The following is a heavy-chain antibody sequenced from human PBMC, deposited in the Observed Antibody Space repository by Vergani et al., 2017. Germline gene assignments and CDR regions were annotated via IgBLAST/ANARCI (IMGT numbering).Heavy chain of an antibody. CDR1: GFTFSSYA. CDR2: ISYDGSNK. J-gene: IGHJ3*02. Sequence: QVQLVESGGGVVQPGRSLRLSCAASGFTFSSYAMHWVRQAPGKGLEWVAVISYDGSNKYYADSVKGRFTISRDNSKNTLYLQMNSLRAEDTAVYYCARELSITMIVVVNRDAFDIWGQGTIVTVSS. CDR3: ARELSITMIVVVNRDAFDI. D-gene: IGHD3-22*01. V-gene: IGHV3-30-3*01.